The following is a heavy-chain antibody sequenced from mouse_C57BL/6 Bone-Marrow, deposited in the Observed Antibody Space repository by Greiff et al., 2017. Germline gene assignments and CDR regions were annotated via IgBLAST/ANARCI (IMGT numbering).Heavy chain of an antibody. D-gene: IGHD2-5*01. Sequence: QVQLQQSGAELVRPGASVTLSCKASGYTFTDYEMHWVKQTPVHGLEWIGAIDPETGGTAYNQKFKGKAKLTADKSSSTAYMERRSLTSEDSAVYYCTREGVLYYSNYGAMDYWCQGTSVTVSS. CDR3: TREGVLYYSNYGAMDY. CDR2: IDPETGGT. CDR1: GYTFTDYE. J-gene: IGHJ4*01. V-gene: IGHV1-15*01.